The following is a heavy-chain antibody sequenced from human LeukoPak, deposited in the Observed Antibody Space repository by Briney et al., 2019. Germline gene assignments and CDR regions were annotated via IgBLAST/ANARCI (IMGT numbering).Heavy chain of an antibody. J-gene: IGHJ5*02. Sequence: ASVKVSCTASGYIFNCYYIHWVRQAPGQGPEWMGWINPNNGGTKCAQKFKGRVTMTRDTSISTAYMELSSLRSDDTAFYYCARNGQLLSGGNWFDHWGQGALVTVSS. CDR1: GYIFNCYY. CDR3: ARNGQLLSGGNWFDH. D-gene: IGHD2-2*01. V-gene: IGHV1-2*02. CDR2: INPNNGGT.